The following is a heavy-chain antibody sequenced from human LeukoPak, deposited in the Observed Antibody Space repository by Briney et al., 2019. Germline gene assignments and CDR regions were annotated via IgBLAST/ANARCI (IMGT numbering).Heavy chain of an antibody. D-gene: IGHD6-13*01. CDR1: GYTFTGYY. Sequence: GASVKVSCKASGYTFTGYYMHWVRQAPGQGLEWMGWINPNSGGTNYAQKFQGRVTMTRDTSISTAYMELSRLRSDDTAVYYCARDVGDSSSWYVSWFDPWGQGTLVTVSS. J-gene: IGHJ5*02. CDR3: ARDVGDSSSWYVSWFDP. V-gene: IGHV1-2*02. CDR2: INPNSGGT.